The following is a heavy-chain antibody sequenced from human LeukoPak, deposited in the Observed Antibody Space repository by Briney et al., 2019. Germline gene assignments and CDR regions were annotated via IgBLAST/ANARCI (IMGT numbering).Heavy chain of an antibody. CDR1: GFTFSSYS. CDR3: ARGPSVGGYYDFWSGYPETAGWFDY. V-gene: IGHV3-21*01. CDR2: ISSSSSYI. D-gene: IGHD3-3*01. J-gene: IGHJ4*02. Sequence: GGSLRLSCAASGFTFSSYSMNWVRQAPGKGLEWVSSISSSSSYIYYADSVKGRFTISRDNAKSSLYLQMNSLRAEDTAVYYCARGPSVGGYYDFWSGYPETAGWFDYWGQGTLVTVSS.